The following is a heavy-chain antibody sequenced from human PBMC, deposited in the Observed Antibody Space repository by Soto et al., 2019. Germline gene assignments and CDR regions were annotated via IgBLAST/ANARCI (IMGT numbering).Heavy chain of an antibody. CDR2: IYYSGST. CDR3: ARWVGATSFDY. Sequence: QVQLQESGPGLVKPSQTLSLTCTVSGGSISSGGYYWSWIRQHPGKGMEWIWYIYYSGSTYYNPSLKIRVTISLDTSKNQFSLKLSSVTAADTAVYYCARWVGATSFDYWGQGTLVTVSS. J-gene: IGHJ4*02. CDR1: GGSISSGGYY. D-gene: IGHD1-26*01. V-gene: IGHV4-31*03.